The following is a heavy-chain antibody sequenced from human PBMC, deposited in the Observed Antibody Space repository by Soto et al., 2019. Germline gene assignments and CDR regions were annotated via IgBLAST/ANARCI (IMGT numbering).Heavy chain of an antibody. CDR3: ARLKGPEHYGLDV. CDR2: IYHSGTT. Sequence: QVQLQESGPGLVKPSGTLSLTCGVSGDSITSTNWWSWVRKPPGRGLEWIGEIYHSGTTHYNPSLKSRITLLLDESKNQFSLNLSSVTAADTAVYYCARLKGPEHYGLDVWGQGTTVSVFS. V-gene: IGHV4-4*02. J-gene: IGHJ6*02. CDR1: GDSITSTNW.